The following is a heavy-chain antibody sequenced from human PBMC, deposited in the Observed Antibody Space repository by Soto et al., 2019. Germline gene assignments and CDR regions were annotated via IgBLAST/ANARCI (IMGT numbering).Heavy chain of an antibody. V-gene: IGHV4-34*01. CDR2: INHSGST. D-gene: IGHD2-2*01. CDR1: GGSFSGYY. Sequence: SETLSLTCAVYGGSFSGYYWSWIRQPPGKGLEWIGEINHSGSTNYNPSLKSRVTISVDTSKNQFSLKLSSATAADTAVYYCARGSRSSTSDGYYFDYWGQGTLVTVSS. CDR3: ARGSRSSTSDGYYFDY. J-gene: IGHJ4*02.